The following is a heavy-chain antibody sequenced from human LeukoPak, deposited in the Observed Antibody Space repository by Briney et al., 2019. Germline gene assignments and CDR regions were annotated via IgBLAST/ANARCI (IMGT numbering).Heavy chain of an antibody. CDR3: ARDGEMATIYFDY. V-gene: IGHV1-69*04. CDR1: GGTFSSYA. CDR2: IIPIVGIA. D-gene: IGHD5-24*01. J-gene: IGHJ4*02. Sequence: SVKVSCKASGGTFSSYALSWVRQAPGQGLEWMRTIIPIVGIANYAQKFQGRATITADKSTSTAYMELSSLRSEDTAVYYCARDGEMATIYFDYWGQGTLVTVSS.